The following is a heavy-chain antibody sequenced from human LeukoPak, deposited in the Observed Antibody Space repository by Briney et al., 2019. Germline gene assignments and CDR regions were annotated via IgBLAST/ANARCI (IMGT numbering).Heavy chain of an antibody. CDR1: GGTFSSYA. D-gene: IGHD1-26*01. V-gene: IGHV1-69*05. Sequence: SVKVSCKASGGTFSSYAISWVRQAPGQGLEWMGRIIPIFGTANYAQKFQGRVTITTDESTSTAYMELSSLRSEDTAVYYCARDRLAARANVNWFDPWGQGTLVTVSS. CDR2: IIPIFGTA. J-gene: IGHJ5*02. CDR3: ARDRLAARANVNWFDP.